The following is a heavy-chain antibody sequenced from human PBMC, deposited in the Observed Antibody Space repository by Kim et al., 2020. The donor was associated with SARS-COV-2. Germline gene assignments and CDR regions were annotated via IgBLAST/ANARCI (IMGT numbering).Heavy chain of an antibody. CDR2: VHHSGST. CDR3: ARGTTVVPHWYFDL. V-gene: IGHV4-34*01. Sequence: SETLSLTCAVSGGSLSGYYWTWIRQSPEMGLEWIGEVHHSGSTNYIPSLEGRVTISIDTSNNQFSLKLTSLTAADTAIYFCARGTTVVPHWYFDLWGRGTLFTVSS. CDR1: GGSLSGYY. J-gene: IGHJ2*01. D-gene: IGHD4-4*01.